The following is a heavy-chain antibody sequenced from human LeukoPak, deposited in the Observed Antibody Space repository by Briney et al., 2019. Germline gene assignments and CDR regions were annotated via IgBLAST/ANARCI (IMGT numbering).Heavy chain of an antibody. CDR2: MNPNSGNT. J-gene: IGHJ4*02. D-gene: IGHD3-16*02. V-gene: IGHV1-8*02. CDR1: GYTFTSYG. CDR3: ARASYDYVWGSYRYFDY. Sequence: GASVKVSCKASGYTFTSYGISWVRQATGQGLEWMGWMNPNSGNTGYAQKFQGRVTMTRNTSISTAYMELSSLRSEDTAVYYCARASYDYVWGSYRYFDYWGQGTLVTVSS.